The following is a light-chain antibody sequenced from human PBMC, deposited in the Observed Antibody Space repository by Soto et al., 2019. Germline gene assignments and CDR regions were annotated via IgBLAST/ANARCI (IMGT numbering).Light chain of an antibody. CDR1: QSIGSW. J-gene: IGKJ1*01. Sequence: DIRMTQSPSILSASVGDRVTLTCRASQSIGSWLAWYQQKPGKAPNLLIYDASTLESGVPSRFSGSGSGTDFTLTITSLHPDDFATYYCQQYNSYPSFGQATKVDIK. CDR2: DAS. CDR3: QQYNSYPS. V-gene: IGKV1-5*01.